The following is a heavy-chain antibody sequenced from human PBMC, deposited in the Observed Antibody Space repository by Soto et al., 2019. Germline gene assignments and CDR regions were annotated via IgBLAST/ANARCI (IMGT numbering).Heavy chain of an antibody. J-gene: IGHJ6*02. V-gene: IGHV1-46*01. Sequence: QVQLVQSGTEVKKPGASVKVSCKASGYTFTSYYMHWVRQAPGQGLELMGIINPIGGSTSYAQKFQGRVTMTRDTSTSTVYMELSSLRSEDTAVYYCARGARVTHGSGSYYYYGMDVWGQGTTVTVSS. D-gene: IGHD3-10*01. CDR3: ARGARVTHGSGSYYYYGMDV. CDR2: INPIGGST. CDR1: GYTFTSYY.